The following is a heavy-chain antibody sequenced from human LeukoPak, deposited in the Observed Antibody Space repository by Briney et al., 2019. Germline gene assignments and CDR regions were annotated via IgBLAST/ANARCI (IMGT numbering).Heavy chain of an antibody. V-gene: IGHV4-30-4*01. CDR3: ARDNYYGSGSYRGFDY. D-gene: IGHD3-10*01. J-gene: IGHJ4*02. CDR1: GGSISSGDYY. Sequence: SETLSLTCTVSGGSISSGDYYWSWIRQPPGKGLEWIGYIYYSGSTYYNPSLKSRVTISVDTSKNQFSLKLSSVTAADTAVYYCARDNYYGSGSYRGFDYWGQGTLVTVSS. CDR2: IYYSGST.